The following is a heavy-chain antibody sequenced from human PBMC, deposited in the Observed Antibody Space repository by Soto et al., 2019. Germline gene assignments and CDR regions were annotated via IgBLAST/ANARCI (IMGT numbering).Heavy chain of an antibody. V-gene: IGHV1-69*08. D-gene: IGHD5-12*01. CDR1: GGTFSSYT. CDR3: ARDLGEMATIHDY. Sequence: QVQLVQSGAEVKKPGSSVKVSCKASGGTFSSYTISWVRQAPGQGLEWMGRIIPILGIANYAQKFQGRVTINADKSTSTAYMELSSLRSEDTAVYYCARDLGEMATIHDYWGQGTLVTVSS. J-gene: IGHJ4*02. CDR2: IIPILGIA.